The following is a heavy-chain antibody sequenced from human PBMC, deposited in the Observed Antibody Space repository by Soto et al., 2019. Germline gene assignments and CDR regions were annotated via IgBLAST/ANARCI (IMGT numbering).Heavy chain of an antibody. CDR2: ISAYNGDT. CDR3: AKDENSNNVGCYSGFDF. D-gene: IGHD2-8*01. CDR1: GYTFTSYG. Sequence: ASVKVSCKASGYTFTSYGISWVRQAPGQGLEWMGWISAYNGDTNYARKLQGRVTMTTHTSTSTAYMELRSLRSDDTAVYYCAKDENSNNVGCYSGFDFWGQGTLITVSS. V-gene: IGHV1-18*04. J-gene: IGHJ4*02.